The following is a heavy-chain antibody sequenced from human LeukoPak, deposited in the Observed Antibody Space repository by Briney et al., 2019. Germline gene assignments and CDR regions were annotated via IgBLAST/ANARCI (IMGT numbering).Heavy chain of an antibody. CDR1: GFTFSSYA. D-gene: IGHD3-10*01. J-gene: IGHJ4*02. Sequence: GGSLRLSCAASGFTFSSYAMSWVRQAPGKGLEWVSAISGSGGSTYYADSVKGRFTISRDNSKNTLYLQMNSLRAEDTAVYYCAKSSSYYGLGSYYPSPFDYWGQGTLVTVSS. V-gene: IGHV3-23*01. CDR2: ISGSGGST. CDR3: AKSSSYYGLGSYYPSPFDY.